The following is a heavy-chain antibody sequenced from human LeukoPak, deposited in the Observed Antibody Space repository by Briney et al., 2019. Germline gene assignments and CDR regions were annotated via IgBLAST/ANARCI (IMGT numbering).Heavy chain of an antibody. J-gene: IGHJ4*02. D-gene: IGHD1-26*01. CDR2: ISYDGSNK. CDR3: ARGRGIVAPSCY. V-gene: IGHV3-30*04. CDR1: GFTFSSYA. Sequence: GGSLRLSCAASGFTFSSYAMHWVRQAPGKGLEGGAVISYDGSNKYYADSVKGRFTISRDNSKNTLYLQMNSLRAEDTPVYYCARGRGIVAPSCYWGQGTLVTVSS.